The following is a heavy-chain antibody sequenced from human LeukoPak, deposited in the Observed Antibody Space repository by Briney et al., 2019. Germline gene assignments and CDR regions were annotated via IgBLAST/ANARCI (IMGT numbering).Heavy chain of an antibody. CDR1: GFTFNSYA. D-gene: IGHD5-18*01. CDR2: ISYDGSNK. V-gene: IGHV3-30*03. Sequence: GGSLRLSCAVSGFTFNSYAMSWVRQAPGKGLEWVAVISYDGSNKYADSVKGRFTISRDNSKNTLYLQMNRLRAEDTAVYYCARDRDTAMVHDAFDIWGQGTMVTVSS. J-gene: IGHJ3*02. CDR3: ARDRDTAMVHDAFDI.